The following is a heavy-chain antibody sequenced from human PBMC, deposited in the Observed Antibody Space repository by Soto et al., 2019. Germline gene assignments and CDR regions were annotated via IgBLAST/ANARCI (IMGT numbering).Heavy chain of an antibody. CDR2: IYYSGST. CDR3: ARDPPDYYDSPA. Sequence: QVQLQESGPGLVKPSETLSLTCTVSGGSISSYYWSWIRQPPGKGLEWIGYIYYSGSTNYNPSLKSRVTIPVDTSKNRFSLKLSSVTAADTAVYYCARDPPDYYDSPAWCQGTLVTVSS. V-gene: IGHV4-59*01. D-gene: IGHD3-22*01. CDR1: GGSISSYY. J-gene: IGHJ5*02.